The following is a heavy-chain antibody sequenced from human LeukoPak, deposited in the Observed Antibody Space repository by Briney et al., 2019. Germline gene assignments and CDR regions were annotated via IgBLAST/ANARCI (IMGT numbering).Heavy chain of an antibody. CDR2: IYYSGST. J-gene: IGHJ4*02. V-gene: IGHV4-59*01. CDR1: GGSISSYY. D-gene: IGHD6-13*01. CDR3: ARGVYIAAAQYGY. Sequence: SETLSLTCTISGGSISSYYWSWIRQPPGKGLEWIGYIYYSGSTNYNPSLKSRVTISVDTSKNQSSLKLNSVTAADTAVYYCARGVYIAAAQYGYWGQGTLVTVSS.